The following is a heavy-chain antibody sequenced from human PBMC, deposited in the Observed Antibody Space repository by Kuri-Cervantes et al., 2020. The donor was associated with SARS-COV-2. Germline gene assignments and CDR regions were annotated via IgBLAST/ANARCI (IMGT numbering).Heavy chain of an antibody. Sequence: GESLKISCAASGYTFTSYYMHWVRQAPGQGLEWMGIINPSGGSTSYAQKFQGRVTMTRDTSTSTVYMELSSLRSEDTAVYYCARGVQLWFLGNYYYYYMDVWGKGTTVTVSS. J-gene: IGHJ6*03. D-gene: IGHD5-18*01. CDR2: INPSGGST. CDR1: GYTFTSYY. CDR3: ARGVQLWFLGNYYYYYMDV. V-gene: IGHV1-46*01.